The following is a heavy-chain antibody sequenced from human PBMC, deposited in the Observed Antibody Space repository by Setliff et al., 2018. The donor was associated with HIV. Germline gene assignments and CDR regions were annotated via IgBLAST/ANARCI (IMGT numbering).Heavy chain of an antibody. D-gene: IGHD2-2*01. V-gene: IGHV4-34*01. J-gene: IGHJ1*01. Sequence: SETLSLTCAVFGGSFNGYYWSWIRQPPGKGLEWIGEINHSGSTNYNPSLKSRVTMSVDKSKNQFSLRLSSVTAADTAVYYCAVARRPGSRPKHFQHWGHGTMFTVPS. CDR3: AVARRPGSRPKHFQH. CDR2: INHSGST. CDR1: GGSFNGYY.